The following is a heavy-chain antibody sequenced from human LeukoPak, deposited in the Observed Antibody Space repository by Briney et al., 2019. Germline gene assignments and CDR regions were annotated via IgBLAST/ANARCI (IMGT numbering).Heavy chain of an antibody. V-gene: IGHV3-23*01. CDR1: GFTFSSYA. CDR3: AKDNFRGIFPQDY. Sequence: PGGSVRLSCAASGFTFSSYAMSWVRQAPGKGLEWVSAISGSGGSTYYADSVKGRFTISRDNSKNTLYLQMNSLRAEDTAVYYCAKDNFRGIFPQDYWGQGTLGTVSS. J-gene: IGHJ4*02. D-gene: IGHD3-16*01. CDR2: ISGSGGST.